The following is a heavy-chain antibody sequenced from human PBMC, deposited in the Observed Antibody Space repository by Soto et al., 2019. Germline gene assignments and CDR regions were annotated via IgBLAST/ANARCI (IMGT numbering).Heavy chain of an antibody. CDR3: ARVAGISYYNHMDV. CDR2: IFSSGSP. D-gene: IGHD6-19*01. J-gene: IGHJ6*03. V-gene: IGHV4-59*01. Sequence: QVHLQESGPGLVRPSETLSLTCTVSGGSLKTYYWSWIRQPPGGGLEWIGYIFSSGSPNYNPSLRGRVTISVDTSNNQFSLKLSSVIAADTAVYYCARVAGISYYNHMDVWGKGTAVAVSS. CDR1: GGSLKTYY.